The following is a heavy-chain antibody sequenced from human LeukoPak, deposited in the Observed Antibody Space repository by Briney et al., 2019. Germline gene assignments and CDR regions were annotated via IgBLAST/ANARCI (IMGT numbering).Heavy chain of an antibody. V-gene: IGHV3-7*03. J-gene: IGHJ4*02. Sequence: GGSLRLSCAASGFTFSNYWMSWVRQAPGKGLEWVANIKGDGSYKYYVDSVKGRFTISRDNAKSSLYLQMNTLRVEDTAVYYCATSSDSSGNDWGQGTLVTVSS. CDR1: GFTFSNYW. CDR3: ATSSDSSGND. CDR2: IKGDGSYK. D-gene: IGHD3-22*01.